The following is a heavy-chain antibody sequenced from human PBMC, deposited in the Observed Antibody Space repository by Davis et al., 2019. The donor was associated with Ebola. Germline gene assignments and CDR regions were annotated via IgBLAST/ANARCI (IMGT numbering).Heavy chain of an antibody. CDR3: AKVDWESVPH. J-gene: IGHJ4*02. CDR1: GFTFSGYG. CDR2: ISYSGGST. V-gene: IGHV3-23*01. D-gene: IGHD1-26*01. Sequence: GESLKISCSEAGFTFSGYGMHWVRQAPGQGLEWVSTISYSGGSTYYADSVKGRFTISRDNSKNTLYLQMNSLRAEDTAVYFCAKVDWESVPHWGQGTRVTVSS.